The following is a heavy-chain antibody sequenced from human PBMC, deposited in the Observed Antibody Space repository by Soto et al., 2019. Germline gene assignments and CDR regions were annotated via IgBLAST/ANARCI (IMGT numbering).Heavy chain of an antibody. D-gene: IGHD4-4*01. CDR2: IYYSGST. CDR3: ARFAARTTVTTLNWFDP. Sequence: GKGLEWIGYIYYSGSTYYNPSLKSRVTISVDTSKNQFSLKLSSVTAADTAVYYCARFAARTTVTTLNWFDPWGQGTLDSVSS. J-gene: IGHJ5*02. V-gene: IGHV4-31*02.